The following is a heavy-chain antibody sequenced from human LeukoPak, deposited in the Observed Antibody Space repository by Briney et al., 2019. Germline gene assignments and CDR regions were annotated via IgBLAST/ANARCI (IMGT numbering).Heavy chain of an antibody. V-gene: IGHV4-61*02. J-gene: IGHJ5*02. CDR3: ARGGLPRENWFDP. Sequence: SETLSLTCTVSGGSISSSSYYWSWIRQPAGKGLEWIGRIYTTGSTNYNPSLKSRVTMSVDTSKNQFSLKLSSVTAADTAVYYCARGGLPRENWFDPWGQGTLVTVSS. CDR2: IYTTGST. D-gene: IGHD1-26*01. CDR1: GGSISSSSYY.